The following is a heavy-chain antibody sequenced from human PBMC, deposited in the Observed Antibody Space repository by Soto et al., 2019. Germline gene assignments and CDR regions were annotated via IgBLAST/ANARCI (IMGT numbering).Heavy chain of an antibody. V-gene: IGHV1-18*01. CDR3: ARVRGLRSTTRPRPDFDY. CDR2: ISAYNGNT. CDR1: GYTFTSYG. D-gene: IGHD3-3*01. J-gene: IGHJ4*02. Sequence: ASVKVSCKASGYTFTSYGISWVRQAPGQGLEWMGWISAYNGNTNYAQKLQGRVTMTTDTSTSTAYMELRSLRSDDTAVYYCARVRGLRSTTRPRPDFDYWGQGTLVTVSS.